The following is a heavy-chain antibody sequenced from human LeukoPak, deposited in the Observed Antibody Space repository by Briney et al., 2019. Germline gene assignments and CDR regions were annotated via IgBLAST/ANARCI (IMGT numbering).Heavy chain of an antibody. Sequence: PSETLSLTCTVSGGSISSYYWSWIRQPAGKGLEWIGRIYTSGSTNYNPSLKSRVTMSVDTSKSQFSLKLSSVTAADTAVYYCARDVALSGSYYSFWFDPWGQGTLVTVSS. CDR1: GGSISSYY. CDR3: ARDVALSGSYYSFWFDP. D-gene: IGHD1-26*01. V-gene: IGHV4-4*07. CDR2: IYTSGST. J-gene: IGHJ5*02.